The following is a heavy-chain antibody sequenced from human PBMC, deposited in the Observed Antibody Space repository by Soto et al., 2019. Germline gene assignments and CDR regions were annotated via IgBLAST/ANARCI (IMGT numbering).Heavy chain of an antibody. CDR2: SDTTGIT. CDR1: CFSISNYY. D-gene: IGHD3-9*01. J-gene: IGHJ4*02. Sequence: SETWSLTCPFSCFSISNYYCRWIRQPAFKGLELVWLSDTTGITHYNPSLKSRVTLSIDMSKKQFSLTLNSVNAAHTAVYYCARELTSISEILTGHFEHWGKGTLL. CDR3: ARELTSISEILTGHFEH. V-gene: IGHV4-4*07.